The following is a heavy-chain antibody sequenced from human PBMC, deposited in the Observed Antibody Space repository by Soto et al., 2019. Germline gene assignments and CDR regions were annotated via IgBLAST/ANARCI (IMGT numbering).Heavy chain of an antibody. J-gene: IGHJ4*01. CDR3: ARWAEGVTTPHFDY. Sequence: GESLKISCTGSGYRFTNYWIGWVRQMPGKGLEWMGIIYPDDSDIRYSPSFQGQVTISADKSISTAYLQWSSLKASDTAMYYCARWAEGVTTPHFDYWGQGTLVTVSS. V-gene: IGHV5-51*01. CDR1: GYRFTNYW. D-gene: IGHD4-17*01. CDR2: IYPDDSDI.